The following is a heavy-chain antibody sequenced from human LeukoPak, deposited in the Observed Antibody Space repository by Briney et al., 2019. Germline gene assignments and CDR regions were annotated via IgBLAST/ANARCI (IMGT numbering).Heavy chain of an antibody. CDR3: ARDLGYSGSHFDY. Sequence: PSETLSLTCTVSGGSISSSSYYWGWIRQPPRKGLEWIGSIYYSGSTYYNPSLKSRVTISVDTSKNQFSLKLSSVTAADTAVYYCARDLGYSGSHFDYWGQGTLVTVSS. CDR2: IYYSGST. V-gene: IGHV4-39*07. CDR1: GGSISSSSYY. J-gene: IGHJ4*02. D-gene: IGHD1-26*01.